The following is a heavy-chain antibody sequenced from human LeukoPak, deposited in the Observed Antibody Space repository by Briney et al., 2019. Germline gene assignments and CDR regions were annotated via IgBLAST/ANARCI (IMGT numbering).Heavy chain of an antibody. CDR1: GFTFSTYS. J-gene: IGHJ4*02. CDR3: AIAFSNPFDF. V-gene: IGHV3-48*04. CDR2: ISSSGGTI. D-gene: IGHD4-11*01. Sequence: GGSLRLSCAVSGFTFSTYSLNWVRQAPGKGLEWVSYISSSGGTIYYADSVKGRFTISRDNAKTSLYLQMNSLRAEDTAVYYCAIAFSNPFDFGGQGTLVTVSS.